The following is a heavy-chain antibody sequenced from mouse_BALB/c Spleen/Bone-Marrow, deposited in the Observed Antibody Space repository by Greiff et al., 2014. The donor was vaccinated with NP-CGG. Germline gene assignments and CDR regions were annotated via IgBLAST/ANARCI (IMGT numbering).Heavy chain of an antibody. V-gene: IGHV1S34*01. CDR2: ISCYNGAT. CDR3: ARSCGAYGYDGGYYFDY. CDR1: GYSFTGYY. Sequence: LVKTGASVKISCKASGYSFTGYYMHWVKQSHGKSLEWIGYISCYNGATSYNQKFKGKATFTVDTSSSTAYMQFNRLISEDSAVYYDARSCGAYGYDGGYYFDYWGQGTTLTVSS. D-gene: IGHD2-2*01. J-gene: IGHJ2*01.